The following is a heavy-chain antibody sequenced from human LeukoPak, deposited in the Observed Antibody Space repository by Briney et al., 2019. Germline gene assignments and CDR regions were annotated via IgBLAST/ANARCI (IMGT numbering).Heavy chain of an antibody. CDR2: IRYDGSNK. V-gene: IGHV3-30*02. J-gene: IGHJ3*02. D-gene: IGHD6-19*01. CDR1: GFTFSSYG. CDR3: AKRIAVGDAFDI. Sequence: GGSLRLPCAASGFTFSSYGMHWVRQAPGKGLEWVAFIRYDGSNKYYADSVKGRFTISRDNSKNTLYLQMNSLRPDDTAVYYCAKRIAVGDAFDIWGQGTMVTVSS.